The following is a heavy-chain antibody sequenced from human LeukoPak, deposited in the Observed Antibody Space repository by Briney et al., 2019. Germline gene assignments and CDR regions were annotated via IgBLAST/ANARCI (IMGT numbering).Heavy chain of an antibody. V-gene: IGHV3-21*01. J-gene: IGHJ4*02. CDR2: ISSSSSYI. CDR1: GFTFSSYS. CDR3: ARDHLRGVIPAFDY. D-gene: IGHD3-10*01. Sequence: GGSLRLSCAASGFTFSSYSMNRVRQAPGKGLEWVSSISSSSSYIYYADSVKGRFTISRDNAKNSLYLQMNSLRAEDTAVYYCARDHLRGVIPAFDYWGQGTLVTVSS.